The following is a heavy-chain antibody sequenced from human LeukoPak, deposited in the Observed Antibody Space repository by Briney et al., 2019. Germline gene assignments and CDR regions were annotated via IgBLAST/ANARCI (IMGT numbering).Heavy chain of an antibody. D-gene: IGHD6-19*01. CDR3: ARAYSSGCYYFDY. CDR2: IYYSGST. V-gene: IGHV4-59*01. Sequence: PSETLSLTCTVSGGSISSYYWSWIRQPPGKGLEWIGYIYYSGSTNYNPSLKSRVTISVDTSKNQFSLKLSSVTAADTAVYYCARAYSSGCYYFDYWGQGTLVTVSS. J-gene: IGHJ4*02. CDR1: GGSISSYY.